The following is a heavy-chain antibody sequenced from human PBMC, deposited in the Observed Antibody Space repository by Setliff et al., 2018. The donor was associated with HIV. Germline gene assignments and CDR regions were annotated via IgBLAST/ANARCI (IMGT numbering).Heavy chain of an antibody. CDR2: SNHSGDT. CDR1: GGSFSAYH. D-gene: IGHD3-10*01. V-gene: IGHV4-34*01. Sequence: SETLSLTCGVNGGSFSAYHWTWIRQSPGKGLEWIGESNHSGDTNHNPSLKSRVTISVDTSKNQFSLNMTSVTAADTAVYYCARGRRHYGRQLTYFDFWGQGILVTVS. J-gene: IGHJ4*02. CDR3: ARGRRHYGRQLTYFDF.